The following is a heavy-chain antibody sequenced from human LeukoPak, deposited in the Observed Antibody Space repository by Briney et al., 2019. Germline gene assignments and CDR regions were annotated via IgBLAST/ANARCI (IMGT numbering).Heavy chain of an antibody. D-gene: IGHD3-3*01. CDR3: ARRNRSGYYEFWFDP. J-gene: IGHJ5*02. V-gene: IGHV1-69*13. CDR1: GGTFSSYA. Sequence: ASVKVSCKASGGTFSSYAISWVRQAPGQGLEWMGGIIPIFGTANYAQKFQGRVTITADESTSTAYMELSSLRSEDTAVYYCARRNRSGYYEFWFDPWGQGTPVTVSS. CDR2: IIPIFGTA.